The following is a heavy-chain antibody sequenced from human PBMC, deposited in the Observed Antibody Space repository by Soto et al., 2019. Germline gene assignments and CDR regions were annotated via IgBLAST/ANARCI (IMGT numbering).Heavy chain of an antibody. Sequence: GGSLRLSCAASGFTFSSYAMSWVRQAPGKGLEWVSAISGSGGSTYYADSVKGRFTISRDNSKNTLYLQMNSLRAEDTAVYYCAKDFESITIFGVGANAFDIWGQGTMVTVSS. V-gene: IGHV3-23*01. D-gene: IGHD3-3*01. CDR3: AKDFESITIFGVGANAFDI. J-gene: IGHJ3*02. CDR1: GFTFSSYA. CDR2: ISGSGGST.